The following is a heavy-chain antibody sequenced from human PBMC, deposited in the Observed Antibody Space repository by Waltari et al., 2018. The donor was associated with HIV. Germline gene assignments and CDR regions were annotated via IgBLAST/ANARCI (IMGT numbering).Heavy chain of an antibody. Sequence: QTLLVQSASQLRAPGASVVLSCKASGDRCTTYFLYLLRPGPGQGLAWMGRINPDTGDTTYSQAFHGRVTMTRDTPSASTYMELTRLTAADTATYFCARGEDVSLTHLPPGFRLEVWGKGSLVSVSS. J-gene: IGHJ4*02. D-gene: IGHD3-16*01. V-gene: IGHV1-2*06. CDR1: GDRCTTYF. CDR3: ARGEDVSLTHLPPGFRLEV. CDR2: INPDTGDT.